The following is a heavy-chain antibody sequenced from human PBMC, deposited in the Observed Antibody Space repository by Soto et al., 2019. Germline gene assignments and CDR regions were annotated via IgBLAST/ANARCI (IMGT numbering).Heavy chain of an antibody. J-gene: IGHJ4*02. CDR2: FDPEDGET. V-gene: IGHV1-24*01. CDR1: GGTFSSYA. CDR3: ATATSYDSSGYYFYY. D-gene: IGHD3-22*01. Sequence: ASVKVSCTASGGTFSSYAISWVRQAPGKGLEWMGGFDPEDGETIYAQKFQGRVTMTEDTSTDTAYMELSSLRSEDTAVYYCATATSYDSSGYYFYYWGQGTLVTVSS.